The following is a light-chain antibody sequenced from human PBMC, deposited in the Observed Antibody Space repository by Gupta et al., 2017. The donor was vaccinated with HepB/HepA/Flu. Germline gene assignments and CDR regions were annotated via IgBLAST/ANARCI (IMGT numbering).Light chain of an antibody. CDR1: QSVSSN. CDR2: GAS. J-gene: IGKJ2*01. CDR3: QQYNNWPYT. V-gene: IGKV3-15*01. Sequence: EIVMTQSPATLSVSPGERATLPCRASQSVSSNLAWNQQRPDQATRLIIYGASTRPTAIPARFSGGMSGTEFTLTISRLQSEDVTAYYCQQYNNWPYTFGRGTKLEIK.